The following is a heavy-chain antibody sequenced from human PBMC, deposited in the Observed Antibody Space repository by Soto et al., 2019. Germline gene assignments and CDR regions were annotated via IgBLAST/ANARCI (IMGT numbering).Heavy chain of an antibody. CDR1: GGSISSGDYY. CDR3: ARESDYGDYDY. D-gene: IGHD4-17*01. CDR2: IYYSGST. Sequence: SETLSLTCTVSGGSISSGDYYWSWIRQPPGKGLEWIGYIYYSGSTYYNPSLKSRVTISVDTSKNQFSLKLSSVTAADTAVYYCARESDYGDYDYWGQGNLVTVSS. J-gene: IGHJ4*02. V-gene: IGHV4-30-4*01.